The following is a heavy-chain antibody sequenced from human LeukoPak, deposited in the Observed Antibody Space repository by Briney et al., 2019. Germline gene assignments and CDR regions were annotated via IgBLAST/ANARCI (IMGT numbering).Heavy chain of an antibody. CDR3: ARADMTSTWWFDP. CDR1: GGSISNKDYY. CDR2: VFYDGDT. V-gene: IGHV4-61*02. J-gene: IGHJ5*02. Sequence: SQTLSLTCTVSGGSISNKDYYWTWIRQPAGKGLEWVGRVFYDGDTYSNPSLRSRVTMSLDASKNQFSLNLSSVTAADTAIYYCARADMTSTWWFDPWGRGTLVTVSS. D-gene: IGHD2-21*02.